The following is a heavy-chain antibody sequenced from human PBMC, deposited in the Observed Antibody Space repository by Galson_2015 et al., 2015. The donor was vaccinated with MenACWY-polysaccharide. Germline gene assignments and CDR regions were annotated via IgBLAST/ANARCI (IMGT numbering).Heavy chain of an antibody. J-gene: IGHJ4*02. CDR2: ISYGGTNK. V-gene: IGHV3-30-3*01. CDR1: GFTFNNCA. CDR3: AKAYRSGLQTGATFDY. Sequence: SLRLSCAASGFTFNNCAMHWVRQAPGKGLEWVAFISYGGTNKYYADSVKGRFTISRDNSKNTLYLQMNSLRAEDTAVYYCAKAYRSGLQTGATFDYWGQGTLVTVSS. D-gene: IGHD6-25*01.